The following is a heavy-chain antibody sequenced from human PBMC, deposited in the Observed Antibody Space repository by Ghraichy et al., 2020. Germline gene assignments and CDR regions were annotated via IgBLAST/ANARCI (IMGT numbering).Heavy chain of an antibody. D-gene: IGHD4-23*01. V-gene: IGHV3-30-3*01. CDR2: ISYDGSNK. J-gene: IGHJ4*02. CDR1: GFTFSSYA. Sequence: GGSLRLSCAASGFTFSSYAMHWVRQAPGKGLEWVAVISYDGSNKYYADSVKGRFTISRDNSKNTLYLQMNSLRAEDTAVYYCARDWAPDYGGNDLNFYFDYWGQGTLVTVSS. CDR3: ARDWAPDYGGNDLNFYFDY.